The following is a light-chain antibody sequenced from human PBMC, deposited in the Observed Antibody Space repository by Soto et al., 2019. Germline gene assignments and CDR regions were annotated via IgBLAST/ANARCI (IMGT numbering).Light chain of an antibody. CDR1: QDISSY. Sequence: DIQLTQSPSFLSASVGDRVTSTCRASQDISSYLAWYQQKPGKAPKLLIFGASSLQSGVPSRFSGSGSGTELTLTISSLQPEDFATYYCQQLNSYSIVTFGPGTKVDIK. CDR3: QQLNSYSIVT. CDR2: GAS. V-gene: IGKV1-9*01. J-gene: IGKJ3*01.